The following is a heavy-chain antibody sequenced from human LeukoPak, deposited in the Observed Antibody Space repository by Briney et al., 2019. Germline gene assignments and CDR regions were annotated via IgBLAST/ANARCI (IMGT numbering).Heavy chain of an antibody. CDR2: MNPNNGNT. CDR3: VRDGEGVAISVNYWFDP. J-gene: IGHJ5*02. D-gene: IGHD3-10*01. Sequence: ASVKVSCKASGFTFTSYDINWVRQASGQGLEWMGWMNPNNGNTGYAQKFQGGVTMTRDTSISTAYMELRDLRSEDTAVYYCVRDGEGVAISVNYWFDPWGQGTLVTVSS. V-gene: IGHV1-8*01. CDR1: GFTFTSYD.